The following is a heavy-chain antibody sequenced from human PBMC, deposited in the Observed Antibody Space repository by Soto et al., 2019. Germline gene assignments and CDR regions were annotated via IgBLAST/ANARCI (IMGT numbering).Heavy chain of an antibody. V-gene: IGHV3-15*07. Sequence: EVQLVESGGGLVKPGGSLRLSCAASGFTFSNAWMNWVRQAPGKGLEWVGRIKSKTDGGTTEYAAPVKGRLTISRDDSKNTLYLQMNSLKTEDTAVYYCTTVYDAALYYYYGMDVWGQGTTVTVSS. CDR1: GFTFSNAW. CDR2: IKSKTDGGTT. J-gene: IGHJ6*02. D-gene: IGHD5-12*01. CDR3: TTVYDAALYYYYGMDV.